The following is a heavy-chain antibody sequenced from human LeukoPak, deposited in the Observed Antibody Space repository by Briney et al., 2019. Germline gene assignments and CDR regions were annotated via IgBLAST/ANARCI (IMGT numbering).Heavy chain of an antibody. CDR2: FDPEDGET. V-gene: IGHV1-24*01. J-gene: IGHJ4*02. CDR1: GYTLTELS. D-gene: IGHD3-22*01. Sequence: ASVKVSCKVSGYTLTELSMHWVRQAPGKGLEWMGGFDPEDGETIYAQKFQGRVTMTEDTSTGTAYMELSSLRSEDTAVYYCATVYYDSSGYTQHYFDYWGQGTLVTVSS. CDR3: ATVYYDSSGYTQHYFDY.